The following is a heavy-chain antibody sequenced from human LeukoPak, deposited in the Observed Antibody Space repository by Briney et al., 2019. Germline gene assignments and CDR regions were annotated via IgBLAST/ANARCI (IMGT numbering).Heavy chain of an antibody. Sequence: GGSLRLSCAASGFTFSSYTMSWVRQAPGKGLEWVSGISGGGGGTYYADSVKGRFTISRDNSKNTLYLQMNSLRGEDTAVYYCAGGRDEGAFDIWGQGTMVTVSS. D-gene: IGHD5-24*01. V-gene: IGHV3-23*01. J-gene: IGHJ3*02. CDR3: AGGRDEGAFDI. CDR1: GFTFSSYT. CDR2: ISGGGGGT.